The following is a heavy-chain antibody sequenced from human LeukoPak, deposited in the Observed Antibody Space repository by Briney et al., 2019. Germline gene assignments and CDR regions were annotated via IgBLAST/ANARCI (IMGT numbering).Heavy chain of an antibody. CDR2: MNPNSGNT. CDR1: GYTFTSYD. J-gene: IGHJ4*02. Sequence: GASVKVSCKASGYTFTSYDINWVRQATGQGLEWMGWMNPNSGNTGYAQKFQGRVTMSRNTSISTAYMELSSLRSEDTAVYYCATWGVTTTLHHFVDYWGQGTLVTVSP. D-gene: IGHD4-11*01. CDR3: ATWGVTTTLHHFVDY. V-gene: IGHV1-8*01.